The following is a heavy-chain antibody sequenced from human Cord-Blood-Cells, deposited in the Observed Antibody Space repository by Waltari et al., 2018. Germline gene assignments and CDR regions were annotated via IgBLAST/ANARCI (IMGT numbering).Heavy chain of an antibody. CDR3: ARPSYYDILTGYYNYYFDY. CDR2: INHSGST. D-gene: IGHD3-9*01. V-gene: IGHV4-34*01. CDR1: GGSFSGYY. J-gene: IGHJ4*02. Sequence: QVQLQQWGAGLLKPSETLSLTCAVYGGSFSGYYWSWIRQPPGKGLEWIGVINHSGSTNCNPSLKRRVTISVDPSKNHFSLKLSSVTAADTAVYYCARPSYYDILTGYYNYYFDYWGQGTLVTVSS.